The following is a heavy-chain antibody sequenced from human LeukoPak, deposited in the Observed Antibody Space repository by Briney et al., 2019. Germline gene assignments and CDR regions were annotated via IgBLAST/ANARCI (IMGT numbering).Heavy chain of an antibody. CDR2: ISGSGGST. Sequence: GGSLRLSCAASGFTFSSYAMSWVRQAPGKGLEWVSAISGSGGSTYYADSVKGRFTISRDNSKNTLYLQMNSLRAEDTAVDYCAKDPIVVVPAAHVDASDIWGQGTMVTVSS. J-gene: IGHJ3*02. CDR3: AKDPIVVVPAAHVDASDI. V-gene: IGHV3-23*01. D-gene: IGHD2-2*01. CDR1: GFTFSSYA.